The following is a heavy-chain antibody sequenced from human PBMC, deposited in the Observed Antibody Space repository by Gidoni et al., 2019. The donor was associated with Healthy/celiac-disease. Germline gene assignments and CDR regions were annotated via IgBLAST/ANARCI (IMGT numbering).Heavy chain of an antibody. V-gene: IGHV1-69*01. D-gene: IGHD4-17*01. CDR3: ARDPWTTLSHFDY. CDR1: GGPFSSYA. Sequence: QVQRVQSGAEVEKPGSSVKVSCKASGGPFSSYAISWVRQGPGQGLEWMGGIIPIVGTANYAQKFQGRVTITADESTSTAYMELSSLRSEDTAVYYCARDPWTTLSHFDYWGQGTLVTVSS. CDR2: IIPIVGTA. J-gene: IGHJ4*02.